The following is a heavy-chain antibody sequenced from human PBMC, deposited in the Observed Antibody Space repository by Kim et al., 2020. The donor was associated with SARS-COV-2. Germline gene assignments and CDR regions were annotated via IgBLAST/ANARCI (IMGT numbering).Heavy chain of an antibody. CDR2: IYPGDSDT. V-gene: IGHV5-51*01. CDR3: ARWASGLPGNWYFDL. D-gene: IGHD3-10*01. CDR1: GYSFTSYW. Sequence: GESLKISCKGSGYSFTSYWIGWVRQMPGKGLEWMGIIYPGDSDTRYSPSFQGQVTISADKSISTAYLQWSSLKASDTAMYYCARWASGLPGNWYFDLWGRGTLVTVSS. J-gene: IGHJ2*01.